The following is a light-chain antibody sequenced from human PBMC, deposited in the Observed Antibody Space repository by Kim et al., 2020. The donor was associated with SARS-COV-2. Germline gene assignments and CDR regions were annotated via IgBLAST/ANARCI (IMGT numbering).Light chain of an antibody. CDR2: DAS. CDR1: QSVSIY. J-gene: IGKJ1*01. V-gene: IGKV3-15*01. Sequence: EIVMTQSPATLSVSPGERATLSCRASQSVSIYLAWYQQKPGQAPRLLIYDASTRATGIPARFSGSGSGTGFTLTISGLQSEDFAVYYCQQYNNWQWTFGQGTKVDIK. CDR3: QQYNNWQWT.